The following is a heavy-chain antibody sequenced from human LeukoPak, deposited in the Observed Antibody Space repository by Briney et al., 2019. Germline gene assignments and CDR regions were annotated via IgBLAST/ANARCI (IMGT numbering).Heavy chain of an antibody. Sequence: GGSLRLSCAASGFTFSSYWMSWVRQAPGKGLEWVANIKQDGSEKYYVDSVKGRFTISRDNAKNSLYLQMNSLRAEDTAVYYCARDHDTMIVVGRKGRYYYYMDVWGKGTTVTISS. CDR2: IKQDGSEK. J-gene: IGHJ6*03. V-gene: IGHV3-7*01. CDR3: ARDHDTMIVVGRKGRYYYYMDV. D-gene: IGHD3-22*01. CDR1: GFTFSSYW.